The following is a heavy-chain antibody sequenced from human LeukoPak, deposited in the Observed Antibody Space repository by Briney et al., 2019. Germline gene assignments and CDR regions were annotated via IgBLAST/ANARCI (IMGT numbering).Heavy chain of an antibody. CDR1: GLMFNSYV. J-gene: IGHJ6*03. D-gene: IGHD3-10*01. CDR2: ISSSSSYI. Sequence: GGSLRLSCAASGLMFNSYVMNWVRQAPGKGLEWVSSISSSSSYIYYADSVKGRFTISRDNAKNSLYLQMNSLRAEDTAVYYCARALYYYGSGSYYKYYYYMDVWGKGTTVTDSS. CDR3: ARALYYYGSGSYYKYYYYMDV. V-gene: IGHV3-21*01.